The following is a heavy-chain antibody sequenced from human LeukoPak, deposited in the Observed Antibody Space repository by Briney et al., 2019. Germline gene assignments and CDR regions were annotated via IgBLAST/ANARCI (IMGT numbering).Heavy chain of an antibody. Sequence: SETLSLTCAVYGGSFSGYYWSWIRQPPGKGLEWIGEINHSGSTNYNPSLKSRVTISVDTSKNQFSLKLSSVTAADTAVYYCAREFGYCSSTSCYDAFDIWGQGTMVTVSS. CDR2: INHSGST. V-gene: IGHV4-34*01. D-gene: IGHD2-2*03. CDR1: GGSFSGYY. J-gene: IGHJ3*02. CDR3: AREFGYCSSTSCYDAFDI.